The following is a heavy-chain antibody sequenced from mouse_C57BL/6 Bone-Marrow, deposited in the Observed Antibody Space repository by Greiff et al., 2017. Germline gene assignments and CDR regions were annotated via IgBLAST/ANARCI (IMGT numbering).Heavy chain of an antibody. CDR3: ARATSDFDY. CDR1: GFTFSSYA. D-gene: IGHD6-1*01. V-gene: IGHV5-4*01. CDR2: ISDGGSYT. J-gene: IGHJ2*01. Sequence: EVQGVESGGGLVKPGGSLKLSCAASGFTFSSYAMSWVRQTPEKRLEWVATISDGGSYTYYPDNVKGRFTISRDNAKNNLYLQMSHLKSEDTAMYYCARATSDFDYWGQGTTRTVSS.